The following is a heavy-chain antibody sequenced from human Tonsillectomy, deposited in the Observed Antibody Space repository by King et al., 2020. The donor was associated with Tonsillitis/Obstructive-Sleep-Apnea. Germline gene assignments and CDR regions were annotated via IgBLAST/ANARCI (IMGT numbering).Heavy chain of an antibody. J-gene: IGHJ4*02. CDR2: INPNTGGT. V-gene: IGHV1-2*02. CDR1: GYTFTDYY. Sequence: QLVQSGAEVKKPGASVKVSCKSSGYTFTDYYMHWVRQAPGQGLEWMGWINPNTGGTNYAQKFQGRVTMTRDTSTSTVYMELSSLRSEDTAVYYCVRGYSSSWYTIGYWGQGTLVTVSS. D-gene: IGHD6-13*01. CDR3: VRGYSSSWYTIGY.